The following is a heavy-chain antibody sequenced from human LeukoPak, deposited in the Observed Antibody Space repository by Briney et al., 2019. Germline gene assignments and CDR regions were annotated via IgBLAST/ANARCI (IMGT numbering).Heavy chain of an antibody. CDR3: ARGQQWLSDYFDY. CDR2: IKQDGSEK. Sequence: LTGGSLRVSCAASGFTFSSYWMSWVRQAPGKGLEWVANIKQDGSEKYYVDSVKGRFTISRDNAKNSLYLQMNSLRAEDTAVYYCARGQQWLSDYFDYWGQGTLVTVSS. CDR1: GFTFSSYW. J-gene: IGHJ4*02. V-gene: IGHV3-7*01. D-gene: IGHD6-19*01.